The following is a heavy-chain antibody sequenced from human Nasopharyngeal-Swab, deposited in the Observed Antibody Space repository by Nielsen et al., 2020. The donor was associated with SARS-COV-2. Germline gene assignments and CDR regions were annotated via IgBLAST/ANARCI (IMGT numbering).Heavy chain of an antibody. CDR2: IYSGGST. CDR3: ARGYCSGGSCYSLSPGSILDY. Sequence: GGSLRLSCAASGFTVSSNYMSWVRQAPGKGLEWVSVIYSGGSTYYADSVKGRFTISRDNSKNTLYLQMNSLRAEDTAVYYRARGYCSGGSCYSLSPGSILDYWGQGTLVTVSS. CDR1: GFTVSSNY. V-gene: IGHV3-53*01. J-gene: IGHJ4*02. D-gene: IGHD2-15*01.